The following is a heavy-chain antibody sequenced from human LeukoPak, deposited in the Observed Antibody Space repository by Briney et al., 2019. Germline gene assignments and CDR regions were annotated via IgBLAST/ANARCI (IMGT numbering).Heavy chain of an antibody. J-gene: IGHJ4*02. Sequence: SETLSLTCAVYGGSFSGYYWSWIRQPPGKGLEWIGEINHSGSTNYNPSLKSRVTISVDTSKNQFSLKLSSVTAADTAVYYCARGVFTFDYGGQGTRVTFS. CDR1: GGSFSGYY. CDR3: ARGVFTFDY. CDR2: INHSGST. D-gene: IGHD5/OR15-5a*01. V-gene: IGHV4-34*01.